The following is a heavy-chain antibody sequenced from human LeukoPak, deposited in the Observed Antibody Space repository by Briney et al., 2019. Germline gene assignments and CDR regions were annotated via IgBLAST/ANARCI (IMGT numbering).Heavy chain of an antibody. D-gene: IGHD4-17*01. J-gene: IGHJ1*01. V-gene: IGHV4-59*01. CDR2: IYSSGHT. Sequence: PSETLSLTCTVSGGSISNYYWSWIRQPPGKGLEWIGYIYSSGHTNYNPSLKSRVTISEDTSKNQLSLKLSSVTAADTAVYYCARAAVTTSRYFQHWGQGTLVTVSS. CDR1: GGSISNYY. CDR3: ARAAVTTSRYFQH.